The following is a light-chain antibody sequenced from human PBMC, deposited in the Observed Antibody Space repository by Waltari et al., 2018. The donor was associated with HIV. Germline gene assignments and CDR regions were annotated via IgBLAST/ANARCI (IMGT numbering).Light chain of an antibody. CDR1: SSDFGGYNY. Sequence: QSALTQPASVSGSPGQSITISRTGTSSDFGGYNYVSWYQQHPGKAPKLMIYDVSKRPSGVSNRFSGSKSGNTASLTISGLQAEDEADYCCCSYAGSSTYVFGTGTKVTVL. J-gene: IGLJ1*01. CDR3: CSYAGSSTYV. V-gene: IGLV2-23*02. CDR2: DVS.